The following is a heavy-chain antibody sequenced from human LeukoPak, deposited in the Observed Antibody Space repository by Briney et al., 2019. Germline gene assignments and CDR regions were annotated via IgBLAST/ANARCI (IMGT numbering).Heavy chain of an antibody. J-gene: IGHJ4*02. CDR2: IDTSTGRT. V-gene: IGHV3-23*01. CDR1: GFTFSSSP. Sequence: GGSLRLSCAASGFTFSSSPMSWVRQAPEKGLEWVSTIDTSTGRTYYADSVKGRFIISRDNSKNTLYVQMNNLRAEDTAIYYCAKDPTAWVGAFDYWGQGTLVTVSS. CDR3: AKDPTAWVGAFDY. D-gene: IGHD1-26*01.